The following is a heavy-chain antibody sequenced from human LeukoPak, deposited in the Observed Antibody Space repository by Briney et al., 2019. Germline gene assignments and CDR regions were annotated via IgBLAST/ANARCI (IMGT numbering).Heavy chain of an antibody. D-gene: IGHD2-2*01. J-gene: IGHJ4*02. Sequence: GGSLRLSCAASGFTFSSSWMHWVRQAPRKGLVWVSRIKGDGRTTSYADSVKGRFTISRDNAKNTLYLQMNSLRAEDTAVYYCARGFDVVPADYWGQGTLVTVSS. CDR1: GFTFSSSW. CDR3: ARGFDVVPADY. V-gene: IGHV3-74*01. CDR2: IKGDGRTT.